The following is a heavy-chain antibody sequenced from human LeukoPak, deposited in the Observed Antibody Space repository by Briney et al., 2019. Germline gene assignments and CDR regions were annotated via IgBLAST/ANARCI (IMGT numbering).Heavy chain of an antibody. CDR1: GYTFTSYG. J-gene: IGHJ4*02. Sequence: ASVKVSCKASGYTFTSYGISWVRQAPGQGLEWMGWISAHNGNTNYAQKLQGRVTMTTDTSTSTAYMELRSLRSDDTAVYYCARNQGSWVLRYFDWLFYFDYWGQGTLVTVSS. CDR2: ISAHNGNT. V-gene: IGHV1-18*01. CDR3: ARNQGSWVLRYFDWLFYFDY. D-gene: IGHD3-9*01.